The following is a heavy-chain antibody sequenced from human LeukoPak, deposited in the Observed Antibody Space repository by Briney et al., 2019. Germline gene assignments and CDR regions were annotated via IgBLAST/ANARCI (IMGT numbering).Heavy chain of an antibody. D-gene: IGHD3-22*01. CDR2: INPNSGGT. J-gene: IGHJ4*02. Sequence: ASVKVSCKASGYSFTDYYMHWVRQAPGQGLEWMGWINPNSGGTNYAQKFQGRVTMTRDTSISTAYMELSRLRSDDTAVYYCASRTYTYDSSGYYRRNYYFDYWGQGTLVTVSS. V-gene: IGHV1-2*02. CDR3: ASRTYTYDSSGYYRRNYYFDY. CDR1: GYSFTDYY.